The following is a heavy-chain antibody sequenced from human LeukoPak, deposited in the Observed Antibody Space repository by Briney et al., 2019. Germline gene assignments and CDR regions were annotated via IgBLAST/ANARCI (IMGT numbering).Heavy chain of an antibody. D-gene: IGHD2-15*01. CDR3: ARVSVVVAATRWFDP. J-gene: IGHJ5*02. Sequence: ASVKVSCKASGYTFTGYYMHWVRQAPGQGLEWMGWINPNSGGTNYAQKSQGRVTMTRDTSISTAYMELSRLRSDDTAVYYCARVSVVVAATRWFDPWGQGTLVTVSS. V-gene: IGHV1-2*02. CDR2: INPNSGGT. CDR1: GYTFTGYY.